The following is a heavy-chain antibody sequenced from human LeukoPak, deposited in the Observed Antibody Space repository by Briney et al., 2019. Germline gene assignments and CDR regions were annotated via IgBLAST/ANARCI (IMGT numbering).Heavy chain of an antibody. CDR3: ARAAAGPYYYYYYGMDV. CDR1: GFTFHDYA. D-gene: IGHD6-13*01. J-gene: IGHJ6*04. Sequence: GGSLRLSCAASGFTFHDYAMHWVRQAPGKGLEWVSLISWDGGSTYYTDSVKGRFTISRDNSKNSLYLQMNGLRAEDTALYYCARAAAGPYYYYYYGMDVWGKGTTVTVSS. V-gene: IGHV3-43D*04. CDR2: ISWDGGST.